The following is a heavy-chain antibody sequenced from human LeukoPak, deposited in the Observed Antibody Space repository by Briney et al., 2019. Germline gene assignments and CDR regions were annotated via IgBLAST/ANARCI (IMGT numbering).Heavy chain of an antibody. Sequence: ASVKVSCKASGYTFTSYFIHWVRQAPGQGLEWMGILHPSGSSTTYAQKFQGRVALTRGTSTSTVYMELTNLRSEDTAVYYCARDGRYDSTGHTLDYWGQGTLVTVSS. D-gene: IGHD3-22*01. J-gene: IGHJ4*02. CDR2: LHPSGSST. V-gene: IGHV1-46*01. CDR3: ARDGRYDSTGHTLDY. CDR1: GYTFTSYF.